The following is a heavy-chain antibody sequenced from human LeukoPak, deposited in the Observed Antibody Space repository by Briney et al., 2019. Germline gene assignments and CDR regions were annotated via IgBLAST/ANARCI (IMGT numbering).Heavy chain of an antibody. CDR2: IYSGGTI. CDR1: GFTITSNY. J-gene: IGHJ3*01. D-gene: IGHD6-19*01. CDR3: ARAVASGWYGAFDV. V-gene: IGHV3-53*01. Sequence: GGSLRLSCVASGFTITSNYMSWVRQAPGKGLEWVSVIYSGGTIFYADSVQGRFTISRDSSKNTLFLQTSSLRAEDTAVYYCARAVASGWYGAFDVWGQGTMLTVSS.